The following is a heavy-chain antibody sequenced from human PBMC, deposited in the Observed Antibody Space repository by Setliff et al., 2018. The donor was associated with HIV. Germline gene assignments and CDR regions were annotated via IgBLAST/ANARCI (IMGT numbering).Heavy chain of an antibody. V-gene: IGHV3-9*03. Sequence: GGSLRLSCAASGFTFDDYAMHWVRQAPGKGLGWVSGISWNSGSIGYADSVKGRFTISRDNAKNSLYLQMNSLRAEDMALYYCAKDLTGGFDAFDIWGQGTMVTVSS. J-gene: IGHJ3*02. CDR3: AKDLTGGFDAFDI. CDR2: ISWNSGSI. D-gene: IGHD7-27*01. CDR1: GFTFDDYA.